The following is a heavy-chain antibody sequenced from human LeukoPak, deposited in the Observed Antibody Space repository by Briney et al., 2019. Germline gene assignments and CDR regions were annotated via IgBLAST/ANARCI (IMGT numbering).Heavy chain of an antibody. J-gene: IGHJ5*02. D-gene: IGHD5-12*01. CDR1: GYIFTDFW. CDR3: ARGQGLSGVADL. V-gene: IGHV5-51*01. CDR2: IYPRDSDT. Sequence: GESLKISCKGSGYIFTDFWIGWVRQMPGKGLEWMGVIYPRDSDTRYSPSFRGQVTISVDKSINTAYLQRSALKASDTTMYYCARGQGLSGVADLWGPGTLTTVSS.